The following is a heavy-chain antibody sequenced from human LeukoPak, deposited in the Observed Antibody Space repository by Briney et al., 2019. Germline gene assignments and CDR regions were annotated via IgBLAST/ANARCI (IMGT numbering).Heavy chain of an antibody. CDR1: GDSIRSYY. V-gene: IGHV4-59*13. CDR3: ATSYYDYDRWDY. D-gene: IGHD3-16*01. CDR2: VYYSGTT. Sequence: SETLSLTCTVSGDSIRSYYWNWIRQYPEKGLEWIGYVYYSGTTNYNPSLKSRVTISVDTSKNQFSLKLDSVTAADTAVYYCATSYYDYDRWDYWGQGVLVTVSS. J-gene: IGHJ4*02.